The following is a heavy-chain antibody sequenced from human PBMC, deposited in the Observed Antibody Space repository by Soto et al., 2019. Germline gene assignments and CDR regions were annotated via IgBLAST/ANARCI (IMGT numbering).Heavy chain of an antibody. CDR1: GFTFSNYG. V-gene: IGHV3-33*01. CDR2: MWYDESRT. D-gene: IGHD3-22*01. J-gene: IGHJ5*02. CDR3: VRDESFRDSSAP. Sequence: HPGGSLGLSCAAYGFTFSNYGMHWVRQAPDRGLEWVAAMWYDESRTFYAESVKGRFTISRDDSRKTLYLEMNTLRVDDTGVYYCVRDESFRDSSAPWGQGTLVTVSS.